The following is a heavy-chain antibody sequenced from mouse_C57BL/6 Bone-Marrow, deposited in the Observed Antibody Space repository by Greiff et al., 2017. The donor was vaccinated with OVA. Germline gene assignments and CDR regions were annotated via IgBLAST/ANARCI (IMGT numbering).Heavy chain of an antibody. D-gene: IGHD2-1*01. CDR1: GFNIKDDY. V-gene: IGHV14-4*01. CDR3: TTLGGNYPAWFAY. J-gene: IGHJ3*01. CDR2: IDPENGDT. Sequence: VQLQQSGAELVRPGASVKLSCTASGFNIKDDYMHWVKQRPEQGLEWIGWIDPENGDTEYASKFQGKATITADTSSNTAYLQLSSLTSEDTAVYSCTTLGGNYPAWFAYWGQGTLVTVSA.